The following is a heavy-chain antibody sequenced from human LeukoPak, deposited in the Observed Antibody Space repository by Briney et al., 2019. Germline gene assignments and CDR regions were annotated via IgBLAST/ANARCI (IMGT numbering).Heavy chain of an antibody. CDR2: ISYDGSNK. CDR3: AKDRNDYGDFYYFDY. J-gene: IGHJ4*02. D-gene: IGHD4-17*01. Sequence: PGRSLRLSCAASGFTFSSYGMHWVRQAPGKGLEWVAVISYDGSNKYYADSVKGRFTISRDNSKNTLYLQMNSLRAEDTAVYYCAKDRNDYGDFYYFDYWGQGTLVTVSS. CDR1: GFTFSSYG. V-gene: IGHV3-30*18.